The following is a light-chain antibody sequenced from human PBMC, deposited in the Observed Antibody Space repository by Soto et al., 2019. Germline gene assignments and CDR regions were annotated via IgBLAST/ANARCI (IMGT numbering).Light chain of an antibody. J-gene: IGKJ1*01. CDR2: DAS. V-gene: IGKV3-11*01. CDR3: QQRSNWPGT. Sequence: IVMTHSTATLSVSPGERATLSVRASQSVSSTLAWYQQKPGQAPRLLIYDASNRATGIPARFSGSGSGTDFTLTISSLEPEDFAVYYCQQRSNWPGTFGQGTKVDNK. CDR1: QSVSST.